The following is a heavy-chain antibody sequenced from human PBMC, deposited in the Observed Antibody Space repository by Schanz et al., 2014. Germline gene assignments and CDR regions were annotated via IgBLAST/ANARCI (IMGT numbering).Heavy chain of an antibody. D-gene: IGHD3-22*01. CDR1: GFTFSGYA. CDR3: ARGREVVAKIFDV. CDR2: INGNGGIT. J-gene: IGHJ3*01. V-gene: IGHV3-23*01. Sequence: EVQLLESGGGFVQPGGSLRISCAASGFTFSGYAMSWVRQAPGKGLEWVSAINGNGGITYYADSVKGRFTISRDNAKNSLYLQMNSLRAEDTGVYYCARGREVVAKIFDVWDQGTMVTVSS.